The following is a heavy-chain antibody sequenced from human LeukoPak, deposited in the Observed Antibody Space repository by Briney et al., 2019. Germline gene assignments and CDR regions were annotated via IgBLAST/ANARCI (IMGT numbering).Heavy chain of an antibody. CDR1: GGSISSYY. D-gene: IGHD4-17*01. CDR2: IYYSGST. Sequence: SETLSLTCTVSGGSISSYYWSWIRQPPGKGLEWIGYIYYSGSTNYNPSHKSRVTISVDTSKNQFSLKLSSVTAADTAVYYCARDEPDYGTPMGAFDIWGQGTMVTVSS. V-gene: IGHV4-59*01. J-gene: IGHJ3*02. CDR3: ARDEPDYGTPMGAFDI.